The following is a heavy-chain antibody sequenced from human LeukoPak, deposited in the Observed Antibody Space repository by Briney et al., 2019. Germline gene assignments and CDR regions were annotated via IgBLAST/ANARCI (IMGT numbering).Heavy chain of an antibody. V-gene: IGHV4-39*07. CDR1: AGSITTSSYY. J-gene: IGHJ4*02. D-gene: IGHD6-25*01. Sequence: SETQSPTCTVSAGSITTSSYYSGWIRHPPGTGLEWIGRIYYSGITYYNPSLKSRVTISVDTSKNPFSLKLSSVTAADKAVYYCARGAAATYWGQGTLVTVSS. CDR3: ARGAAATY. CDR2: IYYSGIT.